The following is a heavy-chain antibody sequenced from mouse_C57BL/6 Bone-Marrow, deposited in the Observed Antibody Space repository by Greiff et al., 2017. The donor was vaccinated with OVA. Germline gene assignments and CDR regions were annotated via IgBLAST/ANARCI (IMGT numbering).Heavy chain of an antibody. D-gene: IGHD2-4*01. V-gene: IGHV2-4*01. CDR2: IWSGGST. J-gene: IGHJ3*01. Sequence: QVQLKQSGPGLVQPSQSLSITCTVSGFSLPSYGVHWVRQPPGKGLEWLGVIWSGGSTDYNAAFISRLSISKDNSKSQVFFKMNSLQADDTAIYYCAKNSPHYDYDGWFAYWGQGTLVTVSA. CDR3: AKNSPHYDYDGWFAY. CDR1: GFSLPSYG.